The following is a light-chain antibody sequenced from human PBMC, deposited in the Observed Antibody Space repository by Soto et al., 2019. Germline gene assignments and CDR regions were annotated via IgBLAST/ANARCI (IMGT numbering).Light chain of an antibody. CDR1: SSDVGGYNY. CDR2: EVS. V-gene: IGLV2-14*01. J-gene: IGLJ1*01. CDR3: TSFTNTITRYA. Sequence: TQPGSVSGSPGQSSTIACTGTSSDVGGYNYVSWFQHHPGKAPKLIIYEVSYRPSGVSNRFSGSKSGDTASLTISGLQAEHEADYYCTSFTNTITRYAFGTGTKV.